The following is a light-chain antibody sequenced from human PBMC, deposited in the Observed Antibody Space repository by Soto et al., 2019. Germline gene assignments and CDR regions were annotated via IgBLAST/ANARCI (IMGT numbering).Light chain of an antibody. J-gene: IGKJ5*01. V-gene: IGKV4-1*01. CDR1: HRVVHSSNNLNY. CDR3: QQYYTTPSIT. CDR2: WAS. Sequence: DIVMTQSPDSLAVSLGARATTNCKSSHRVVHSSNNLNYSPRYQQKPGQPPKLLINWASTREYGVPDRFSGGGSGADFTLTISSLQAEDVAIYYCQQYYTTPSITFGQGTRLEIK.